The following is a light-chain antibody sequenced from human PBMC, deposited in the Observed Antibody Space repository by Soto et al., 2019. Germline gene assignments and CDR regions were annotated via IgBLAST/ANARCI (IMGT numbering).Light chain of an antibody. Sequence: QSVLTQPPSASGTPGQRVTISCSGSSSNIGSNTVNWYQQLPGTAPKLLIYSNNQRPSGVPDRFSGSKSGTSASLAISGLQFEDWADYYCAAREYSLNGLYVFGTGTKLTVL. CDR1: SSNIGSNT. V-gene: IGLV1-44*01. J-gene: IGLJ1*01. CDR3: AAREYSLNGLYV. CDR2: SNN.